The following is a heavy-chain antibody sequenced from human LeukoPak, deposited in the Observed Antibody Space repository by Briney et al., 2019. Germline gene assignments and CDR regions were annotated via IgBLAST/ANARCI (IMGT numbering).Heavy chain of an antibody. CDR2: VFTRGTT. D-gene: IGHD6-19*01. J-gene: IGHJ4*02. CDR1: GGSISSGSYY. Sequence: SQTLSLTCTVSGGSISSGSYYWNWIRQPAGKRLEWLGHVFTRGTTNYNASLEGRLTISLDTARNQFSLYLSSVTAADTAMYFCARSSLAVYFDYWGQGTLVAASS. CDR3: ARSSLAVYFDY. V-gene: IGHV4-61*09.